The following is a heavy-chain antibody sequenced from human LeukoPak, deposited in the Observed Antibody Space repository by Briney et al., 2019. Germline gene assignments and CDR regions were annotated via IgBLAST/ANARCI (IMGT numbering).Heavy chain of an antibody. D-gene: IGHD3-16*01. J-gene: IGHJ3*02. CDR1: GGSISSSNW. Sequence: SGTLSLTCAVSGGSISSSNWWSWVRQPPGKGLEWIGEIYHSGSTNYNPSLKSRVTISVDTSKNQFSLKLSSVTAADTAVYYCARGLGGQISPLDIWGQGTMVTVSS. CDR3: ARGLGGQISPLDI. CDR2: IYHSGST. V-gene: IGHV4-4*02.